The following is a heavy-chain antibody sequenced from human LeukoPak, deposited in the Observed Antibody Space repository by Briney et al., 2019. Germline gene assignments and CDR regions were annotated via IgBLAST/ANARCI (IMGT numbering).Heavy chain of an antibody. CDR3: ARDGGYDNSGDYRDY. D-gene: IGHD3-22*01. CDR2: ISAYNGNT. CDR1: VDTFSSSV. V-gene: IGHV1-18*01. J-gene: IGHJ4*02. Sequence: VGSPKVSRMQSVDTFSSSVISRVPHAPGQGLERVGRISAYNGNTNYEQKLQGRVTMTTDTSTSTAYMELRSLRSDDTAVYYCARDGGYDNSGDYRDYWGQGTLVTVSS.